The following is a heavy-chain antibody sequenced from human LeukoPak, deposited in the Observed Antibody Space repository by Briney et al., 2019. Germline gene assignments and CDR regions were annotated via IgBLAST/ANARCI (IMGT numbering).Heavy chain of an antibody. Sequence: PGGSLRLSCAASGFTFDDYAMHWVRQAPGKGLEWVSGISWNSGSIGYADSVKGRFTISRDNAKNSLYLQMNSLRAEDTALYYCARAAISKDGSGYFSWGQGTLVTVSS. CDR2: ISWNSGSI. CDR3: ARAAISKDGSGYFS. V-gene: IGHV3-9*01. CDR1: GFTFDDYA. J-gene: IGHJ5*02. D-gene: IGHD3-22*01.